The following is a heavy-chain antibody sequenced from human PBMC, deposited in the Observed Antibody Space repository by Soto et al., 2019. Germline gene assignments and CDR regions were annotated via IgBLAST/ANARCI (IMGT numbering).Heavy chain of an antibody. J-gene: IGHJ4*02. CDR1: GASITGSFF. CDR2: FSLSGTT. Sequence: QVQLQESGPGLMKPSETLSLTCTVSGASITGSFFWSWIRQPAGKGLEWIGRFSLSGTTNYNPSLVSRVSMSADVSKNQFSLRLTSVTAADTALYYWARGMTPRAAPAWYYFDSWGQGNLVNVSS. D-gene: IGHD2-15*01. V-gene: IGHV4-4*07. CDR3: ARGMTPRAAPAWYYFDS.